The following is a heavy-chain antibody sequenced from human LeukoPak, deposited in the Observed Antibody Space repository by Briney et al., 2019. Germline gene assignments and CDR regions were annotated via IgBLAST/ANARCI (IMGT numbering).Heavy chain of an antibody. J-gene: IGHJ5*02. V-gene: IGHV3-23*01. Sequence: GGSLRLSCAASGFTFSSYAMSWVRQAPGKGLEWVSAISGSGGSTYYADSVKGRFTTSRDHSKNTLYLQMNSLRAEDTAVYYCAKDRGSSGWYLGYNWFDPWGQGTLVTVSS. CDR3: AKDRGSSGWYLGYNWFDP. CDR2: ISGSGGST. CDR1: GFTFSSYA. D-gene: IGHD6-19*01.